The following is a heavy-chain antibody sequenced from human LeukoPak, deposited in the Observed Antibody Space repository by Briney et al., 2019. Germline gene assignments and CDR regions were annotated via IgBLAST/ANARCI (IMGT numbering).Heavy chain of an antibody. CDR1: GFTFSGSA. J-gene: IGHJ3*01. D-gene: IGHD3-16*02. CDR3: ARDIQLST. CDR2: ISNSGANS. V-gene: IGHV3-23*01. Sequence: GGSPRLSCAASGFTFSGSAMSWVRQAPGEGLEWVSLISNSGANSYYTDSVRGRFTISRDNSKDTLFLQMNSLRAEDTAIYYCARDIQLSTWGLGTMVTVSS.